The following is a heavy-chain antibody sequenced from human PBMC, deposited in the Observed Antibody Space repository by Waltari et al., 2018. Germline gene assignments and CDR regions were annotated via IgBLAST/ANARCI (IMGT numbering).Heavy chain of an antibody. CDR3: AHRRWGSSWYEIWFDP. CDR2: ISWNDDQ. J-gene: IGHJ5*02. V-gene: IGHV2-5*01. CDR1: GFSLSTSGVG. Sequence: QITLKESGPTLVKPTQTLTLTCTFSGFSLSTSGVGVGWIRQPPGKALEWLALISWNDDQRYSPSLKSRLTITKDTSKNQVVLTMTNMDPVDTATYYCAHRRWGSSWYEIWFDPWGQGTLVTVSS. D-gene: IGHD6-13*01.